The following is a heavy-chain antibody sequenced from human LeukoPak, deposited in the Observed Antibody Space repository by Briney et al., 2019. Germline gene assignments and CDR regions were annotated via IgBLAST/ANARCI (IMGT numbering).Heavy chain of an antibody. CDR2: INPSGGST. CDR3: ATIYGRNPYGMDV. CDR1: GYTFTSYY. Sequence: GASVKVSCKASGYTFTSYYMHWVRQAPGQGLEWMGIINPSGGSTSYAQKFQGRVTMTRDTSTSTVYMELSSLRSEDTAVYYCATIYGRNPYGMDVWGQGTTVTVSS. D-gene: IGHD4-23*01. J-gene: IGHJ6*02. V-gene: IGHV1-46*01.